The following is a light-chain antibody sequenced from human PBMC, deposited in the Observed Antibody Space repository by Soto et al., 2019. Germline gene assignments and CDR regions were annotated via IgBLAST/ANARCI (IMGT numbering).Light chain of an antibody. CDR2: EVT. CDR1: IRDIGSYNR. Sequence: QSALTQPASVSGSPGQSITISCTGTIRDIGSYNRVSWYQQHPGKAPKLIIYEVTDRPSGVSNRFSGSKSGNTASLTISGLQAEDEAEYYCSSYTNITTRACVFGAGTKLTVL. J-gene: IGLJ1*01. CDR3: SSYTNITTRACV. V-gene: IGLV2-14*01.